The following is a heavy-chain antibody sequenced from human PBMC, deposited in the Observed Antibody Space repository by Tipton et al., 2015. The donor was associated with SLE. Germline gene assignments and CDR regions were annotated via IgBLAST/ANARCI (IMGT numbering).Heavy chain of an antibody. V-gene: IGHV1-18*04. J-gene: IGHJ6*02. D-gene: IGHD6-13*01. CDR1: GYSFTSYW. CDR2: TSAYNGYT. CDR3: ARDSSSWYFYYGMDI. Sequence: QLVQSGTEVKKPGESLKISCKGSGYSFTSYWIGWVRQAPGQGLEWMGWTSAYNGYTNYAQKLQGRGTMTTDTSTSTAYMELRSLRSDDTAVYYCARDSSSWYFYYGMDIWGQGTMVTVAS.